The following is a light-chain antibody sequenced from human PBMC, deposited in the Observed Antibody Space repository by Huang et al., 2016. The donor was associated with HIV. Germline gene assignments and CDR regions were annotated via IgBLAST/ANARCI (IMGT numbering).Light chain of an antibody. V-gene: IGKV1-8*01. J-gene: IGKJ5*01. CDR3: QHYYEYPHT. CDR1: QDVSNY. Sequence: AIRMTQSPSSLSASTGDRVTITCRATQDVSNYLAWYQQKPGEAPKLLIYAASTLHSGVPSRFSGSGSGTDFTLTISCLQSEDIATYYCQHYYEYPHTFGQGTRLEI. CDR2: AAS.